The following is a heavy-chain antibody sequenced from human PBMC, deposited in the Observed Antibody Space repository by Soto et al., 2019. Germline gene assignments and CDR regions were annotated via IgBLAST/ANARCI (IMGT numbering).Heavy chain of an antibody. J-gene: IGHJ4*02. D-gene: IGHD3-22*01. CDR1: GYTFTSYA. Sequence: VASVKVSCKASGYTFTSYAMHWVLQAPGQRLEWMGWINAGNGNTKYSQKFQGRVTITRDTSASTAYMELSSLRSEDTAVYYCARGPGGVVVGHFDYWGQGTLVTVSS. V-gene: IGHV1-3*01. CDR2: INAGNGNT. CDR3: ARGPGGVVVGHFDY.